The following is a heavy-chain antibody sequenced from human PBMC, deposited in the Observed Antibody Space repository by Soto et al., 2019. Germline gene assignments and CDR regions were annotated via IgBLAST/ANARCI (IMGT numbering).Heavy chain of an antibody. V-gene: IGHV4-30-4*01. CDR3: AREDCRSTSCSYSTGSYYFDY. D-gene: IGHD2-2*01. CDR1: GGSIRSGDYY. CDR2: IYYSGST. Sequence: QVQLQESGPGLVKPSQTLSLTCTVSGGSIRSGDYYWSWIRQSPGKGLEWIGYIYYSGSTYYNPSRKSRITMSVDTSKNQFSLNLSSVTAADTAVYYCAREDCRSTSCSYSTGSYYFDYWGQGTLVTLSS. J-gene: IGHJ4*02.